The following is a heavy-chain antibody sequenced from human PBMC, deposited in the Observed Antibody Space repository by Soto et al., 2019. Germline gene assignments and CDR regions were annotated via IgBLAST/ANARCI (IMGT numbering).Heavy chain of an antibody. CDR3: APPEGVLITGTTSDDY. D-gene: IGHD1-20*01. CDR2: ISSSSSYI. J-gene: IGHJ4*02. V-gene: IGHV3-21*01. Sequence: RLSCAASGFTFSSYSMNWVRQAPGKGLEWVSSISSSSSYIYYADSVKGRFTISRDNAKNSPYLQMNSLRAEDTAVYYCAPPEGVLITGTTSDDYWGQGTLVTVSS. CDR1: GFTFSSYS.